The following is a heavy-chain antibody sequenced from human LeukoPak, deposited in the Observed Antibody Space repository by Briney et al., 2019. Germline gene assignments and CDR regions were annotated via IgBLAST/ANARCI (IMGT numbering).Heavy chain of an antibody. CDR3: ARDRGHSSGFDY. CDR2: IHYSGDT. Sequence: SETLSLTCSVSGGSINNYYWSWIRQPPGKGLEWIGYIHYSGDTNYNPSLKSRVTISVDTSKNQFSLKLSSVTAADTAVYYCARDRGHSSGFDYWGQGTLVTVSS. CDR1: GGSINNYY. D-gene: IGHD6-19*01. V-gene: IGHV4-59*01. J-gene: IGHJ4*02.